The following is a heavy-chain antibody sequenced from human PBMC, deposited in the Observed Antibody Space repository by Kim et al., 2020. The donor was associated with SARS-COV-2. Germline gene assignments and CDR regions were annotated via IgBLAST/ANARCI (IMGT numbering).Heavy chain of an antibody. CDR3: ARSRAGD. V-gene: IGHV3-11*03. CDR2: SSSYT. J-gene: IGHJ4*02. Sequence: SSSYTNYADAVKGRFTISRDNAKNSPYLQMNSLRAEDTAVYYCARSRAGDWGQGTLVTVSS.